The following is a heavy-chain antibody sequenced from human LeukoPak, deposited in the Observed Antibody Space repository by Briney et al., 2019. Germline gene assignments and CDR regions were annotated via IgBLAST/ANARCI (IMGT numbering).Heavy chain of an antibody. CDR2: IYYSGST. V-gene: IGHV4-59*01. Sequence: SGTLSLTCTVSGGSISSYYWSWLRQPPGKGLEWIGYIYYSGSTNYNPSLKSRVTISVDTSKNQFSLKLSSVTAADTAVYYCARGRMAARPLDYWGQGTLVTVSS. CDR1: GGSISSYY. D-gene: IGHD6-6*01. J-gene: IGHJ4*02. CDR3: ARGRMAARPLDY.